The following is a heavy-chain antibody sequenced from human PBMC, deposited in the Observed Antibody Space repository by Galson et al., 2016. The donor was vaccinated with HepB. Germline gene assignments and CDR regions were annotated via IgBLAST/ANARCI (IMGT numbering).Heavy chain of an antibody. J-gene: IGHJ4*02. D-gene: IGHD6-19*01. CDR3: AGMAGHSSSSWSFYFDY. Sequence: SVKVSCKASGGTFRNYSISWLRQAPGQGLEWMGGIIPMFGVPNYAQQFQGRVTITADESTKTAYMEVSSLRSEDTAIYYCAGMAGHSSSSWSFYFDYWGQGTLVTVSS. CDR1: GGTFRNYS. CDR2: IIPMFGVP. V-gene: IGHV1-69*13.